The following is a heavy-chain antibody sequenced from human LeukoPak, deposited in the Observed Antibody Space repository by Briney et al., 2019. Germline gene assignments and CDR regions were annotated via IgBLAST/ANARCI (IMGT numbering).Heavy chain of an antibody. Sequence: ASVKVSCKASGYSFTGYYMHWVRQAPGQGLEWMGWINPNSGGTNYAQKFQGRVTMTRDTSISTAYMELSRLRSDDTAVYYCARSRTYYDFWSGSGYFDYWGQGTLVTVSS. CDR3: ARSRTYYDFWSGSGYFDY. CDR1: GYSFTGYY. CDR2: INPNSGGT. V-gene: IGHV1-2*02. J-gene: IGHJ4*02. D-gene: IGHD3-3*01.